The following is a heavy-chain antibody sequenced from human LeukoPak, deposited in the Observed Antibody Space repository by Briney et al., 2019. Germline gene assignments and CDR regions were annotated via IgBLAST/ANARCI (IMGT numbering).Heavy chain of an antibody. CDR1: GYSFSTFY. D-gene: IGHD5-24*01. CDR3: ARDAI. CDR2: VNPSGGST. V-gene: IGHV1-46*01. J-gene: IGHJ4*02. Sequence: ASVKVSCKTSGYSFSTFYIHWARQAPGQGLEWMGMVNPSGGSTISAQRFQDRVNMTTDTSTRTVYMEMTGLTSDDTGIYYCARDAIWGQGTQVTVSS.